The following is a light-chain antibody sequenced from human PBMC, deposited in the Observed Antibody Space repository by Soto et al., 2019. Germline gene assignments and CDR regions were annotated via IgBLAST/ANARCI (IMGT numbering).Light chain of an antibody. J-gene: IGKJ1*01. Sequence: DIQMTQSPSTLSASVGDRVTITCRSSQSISSWLAWYQQKPGKAHKLLIYDASSLESGVPSRFSGSGSGTEFTLTISSLQPDDFATYYCQQYNSYPTFDQGTKVEIK. V-gene: IGKV1-5*01. CDR3: QQYNSYPT. CDR2: DAS. CDR1: QSISSW.